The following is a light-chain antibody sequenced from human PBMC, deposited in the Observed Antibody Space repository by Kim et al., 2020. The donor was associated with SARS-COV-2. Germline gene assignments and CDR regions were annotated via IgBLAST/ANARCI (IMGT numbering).Light chain of an antibody. CDR3: QAWDSSTWV. V-gene: IGLV3-1*01. CDR2: QDS. Sequence: SPGQTDSITCSGDKLGDKYACWYQQKPGQSPVLVIYQDSKRPSGIPERFSGSNSGNTATLTISGTQAMDEADYYCQAWDSSTWVFGGGTQLTVL. CDR1: KLGDKY. J-gene: IGLJ3*02.